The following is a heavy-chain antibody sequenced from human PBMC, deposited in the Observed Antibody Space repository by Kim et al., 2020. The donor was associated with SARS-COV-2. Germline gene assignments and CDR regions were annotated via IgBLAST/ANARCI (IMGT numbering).Heavy chain of an antibody. CDR3: SGGRSGWYGSGY. CDR1: GGSFSGYY. CDR2: INHSGST. Sequence: SETLSLTCAVYGGSFSGYYWSWVRQPPGKGLEWVGEINHSGSTNYNPSLKSRVTISVDTSKNQFSLTLSSVTAADTAVDYCSGGRSGWYGSGYWGQGTLVTVSS. D-gene: IGHD6-19*01. V-gene: IGHV4-34*01. J-gene: IGHJ4*02.